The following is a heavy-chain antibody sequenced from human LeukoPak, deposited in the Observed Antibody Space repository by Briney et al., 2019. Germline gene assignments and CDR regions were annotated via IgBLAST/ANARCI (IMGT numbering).Heavy chain of an antibody. V-gene: IGHV1-18*01. D-gene: IGHD3-22*01. CDR3: ARGYYYDSSGYYYDYFDY. CDR2: ISAYNGNT. Sequence: GASVKVPCKASGYTFTSYGISWVRQAPGQGLEWMGWISAYNGNTKYALNLQGRVTMTTDTSTSTAYMELRSLRSDDTAVYYCARGYYYDSSGYYYDYFDYWGQGTLVTVSS. CDR1: GYTFTSYG. J-gene: IGHJ4*02.